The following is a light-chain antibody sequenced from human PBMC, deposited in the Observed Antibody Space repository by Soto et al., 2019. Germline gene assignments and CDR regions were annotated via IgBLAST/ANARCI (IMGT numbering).Light chain of an antibody. Sequence: EIVLTQSPATLSLSPGERATLSCRASQSVSYHLAWYQQKPGQAPRLLIYGASNRATGIPARFSGSGSGTDFTLTISSLEPEDFEVYYCQQRTNWAYTFGQGTKLEIK. CDR3: QQRTNWAYT. CDR1: QSVSYH. J-gene: IGKJ2*01. CDR2: GAS. V-gene: IGKV3-11*01.